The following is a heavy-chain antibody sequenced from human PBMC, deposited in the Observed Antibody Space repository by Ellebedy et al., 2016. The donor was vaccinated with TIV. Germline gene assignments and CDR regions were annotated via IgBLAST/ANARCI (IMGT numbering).Heavy chain of an antibody. D-gene: IGHD6-19*01. J-gene: IGHJ6*02. CDR3: ARDFRQWLAQGDALDV. Sequence: PGGSLRLSCAASGFTFSLYSMNWVRQAPGKGLEWISYISSGSSSIYYADSVTGRFTITRDNDKNLLYLQMSSLRVEDTAVYYCARDFRQWLAQGDALDVWGQGTTVTVSS. V-gene: IGHV3-48*01. CDR2: ISSGSSSI. CDR1: GFTFSLYS.